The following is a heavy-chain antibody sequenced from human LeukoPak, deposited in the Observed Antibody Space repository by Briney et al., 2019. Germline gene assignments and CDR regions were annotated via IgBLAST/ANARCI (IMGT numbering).Heavy chain of an antibody. J-gene: IGHJ3*02. Sequence: GGSLRLSCAASGFTFSSYWMHWVRQVPGKGLVWVSGINKDGSRTTYADSVKGRFTISRDNAKNTLYLQMNSLRAEDTAVYYCATEETTMTDALDIWGQGTMVTVSS. CDR1: GFTFSSYW. CDR3: ATEETTMTDALDI. V-gene: IGHV3-74*01. CDR2: INKDGSRT. D-gene: IGHD4-17*01.